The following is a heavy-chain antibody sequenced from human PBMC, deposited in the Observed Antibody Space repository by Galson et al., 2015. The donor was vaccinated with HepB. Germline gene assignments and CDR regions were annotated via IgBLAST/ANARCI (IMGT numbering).Heavy chain of an antibody. CDR1: GGSISSSSYY. D-gene: IGHD6-13*01. CDR3: ARHPLDSADGIAFDI. V-gene: IGHV4-39*01. Sequence: ETLSLTCTVSGGSISSSSYYWDWIRQPPGKGLEWIATIYNSVTTYYNPFLKSRVTISVDTSRNQFSLNLNSVTAADTAVYFCARHPLDSADGIAFDIWGHGTMVTVSS. CDR2: IYNSVTT. J-gene: IGHJ3*02.